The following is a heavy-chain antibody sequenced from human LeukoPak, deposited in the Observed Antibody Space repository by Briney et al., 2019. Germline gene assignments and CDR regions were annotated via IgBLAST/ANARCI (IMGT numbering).Heavy chain of an antibody. Sequence: SETLSLTCIVSGGSISSYYWSWLRQPPGKGLEWIGYIYYSGSTNYNPSLKSRVTISVDTSKNQFSLNLSSVTAADTAVYYCARDGYGDDYFDYWGQGTLVAVSS. D-gene: IGHD4-17*01. CDR2: IYYSGST. V-gene: IGHV4-59*01. CDR1: GGSISSYY. J-gene: IGHJ4*02. CDR3: ARDGYGDDYFDY.